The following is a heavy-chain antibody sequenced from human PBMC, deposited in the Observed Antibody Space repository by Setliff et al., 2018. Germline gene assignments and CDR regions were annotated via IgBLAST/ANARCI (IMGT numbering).Heavy chain of an antibody. D-gene: IGHD3-3*01. V-gene: IGHV5-51*01. CDR3: ARDTNYEGAYDS. CDR1: GYRFSSYW. J-gene: IGHJ4*02. Sequence: GESLKISCKGSGYRFSSYWIGWVRQMPGKGLEWIGIIFPADSDTRYSPSFQGQVTISADKSISTAYVQWRSLKASDTAMYYCARDTNYEGAYDSWGQGTLVTVSS. CDR2: IFPADSDT.